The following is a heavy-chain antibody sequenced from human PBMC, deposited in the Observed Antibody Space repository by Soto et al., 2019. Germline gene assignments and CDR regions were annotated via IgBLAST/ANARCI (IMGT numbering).Heavy chain of an antibody. CDR3: ARDPFFGAYDI. CDR2: VNGDETVK. V-gene: IGHV3-7*01. D-gene: IGHD3-16*01. CDR1: GFTFSTSW. Sequence: EVQLVESGGGLVQPGGSLRLSCAASGFTFSTSWMSWVRQAQGRGLELVANVNGDETVKSYVDSVKGRFTISRDNAKNLVFLEMNSLRAEDAAVYYCARDPFFGAYDIWGQGALVTVSP. J-gene: IGHJ3*02.